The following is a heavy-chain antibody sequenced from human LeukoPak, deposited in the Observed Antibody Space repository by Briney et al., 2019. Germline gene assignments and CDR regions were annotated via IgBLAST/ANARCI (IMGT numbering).Heavy chain of an antibody. CDR2: INSDGSST. CDR1: GFTFSNYC. CDR3: ARPDYYNSRFDP. Sequence: GGSLRLPCAASGFTFSNYCMHWVRQAPGKGLVWVSRINSDGSSTNYADSVKGRFTISRDNAENTLYLQMNSLRAEDTAVYYCARPDYYNSRFDPWGQGTLVTVSS. J-gene: IGHJ5*02. V-gene: IGHV3-74*01. D-gene: IGHD3-22*01.